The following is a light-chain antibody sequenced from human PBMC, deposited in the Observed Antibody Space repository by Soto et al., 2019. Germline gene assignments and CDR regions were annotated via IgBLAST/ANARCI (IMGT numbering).Light chain of an antibody. V-gene: IGKV1-5*01. CDR1: QSISYG. J-gene: IGKJ1*01. Sequence: DIQMTQSPSTLSASVGDRVTFTCRASQSISYGLAWYQQKPGKAPILLISDASSLEDGVPSRFSGSGSGTEFSLTISSLQLDDFATYFCQQYNTYPWTFGQGTKV. CDR2: DAS. CDR3: QQYNTYPWT.